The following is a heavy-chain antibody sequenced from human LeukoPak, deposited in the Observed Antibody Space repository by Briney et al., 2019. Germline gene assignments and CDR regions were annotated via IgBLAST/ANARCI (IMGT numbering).Heavy chain of an antibody. J-gene: IGHJ4*02. V-gene: IGHV1-69*13. Sequence: SVKVSCKASGGTFSSYAIGWVRQAPGQGLEWMGGIIPIFGTANYAQKFQGRVTITADESTSTAYMELSSLRSEDTAVYYCARDPNYYDSSGHKGFDYWGQGTLVTVSS. CDR3: ARDPNYYDSSGHKGFDY. CDR2: IIPIFGTA. D-gene: IGHD3-22*01. CDR1: GGTFSSYA.